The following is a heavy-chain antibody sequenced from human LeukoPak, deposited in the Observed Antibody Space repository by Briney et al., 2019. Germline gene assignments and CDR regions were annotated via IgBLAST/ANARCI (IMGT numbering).Heavy chain of an antibody. CDR2: IYSGGST. V-gene: IGHV3-53*01. CDR3: ARVKGSSWFFYMDV. CDR1: GFTVSTNS. Sequence: PGGSLRLSCTVSGFTVSTNSMSWVRQAPGKGLEWVSVIYSGGSTGYADSVKGRFTISRDNAKNSLYLQMNSLRAEDTALYHCARVKGSSWFFYMDVWGKGTTVTISS. D-gene: IGHD6-13*01. J-gene: IGHJ6*03.